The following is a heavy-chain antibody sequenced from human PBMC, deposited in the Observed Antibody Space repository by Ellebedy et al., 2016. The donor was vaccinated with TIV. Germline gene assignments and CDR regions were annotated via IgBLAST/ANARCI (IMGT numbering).Heavy chain of an antibody. CDR2: IKSKTDGGTT. D-gene: IGHD2-15*01. CDR1: GFTVSHAW. Sequence: GESLKISCAASGFTVSHAWMSWVRQAPGKGLEWVGRIKSKTDGGTTDYAAPVRGRFTISRDDSDSTLYLQMNSLRTEDTAIYYCTKHRLGLVERDYCWGQGTLVTVSS. CDR3: TKHRLGLVERDYC. J-gene: IGHJ4*02. V-gene: IGHV3-15*01.